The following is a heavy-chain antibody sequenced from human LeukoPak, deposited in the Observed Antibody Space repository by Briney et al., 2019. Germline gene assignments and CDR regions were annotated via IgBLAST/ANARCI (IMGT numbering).Heavy chain of an antibody. J-gene: IGHJ3*02. V-gene: IGHV4-34*01. CDR1: GGSFSGYY. D-gene: IGHD3-3*01. Sequence: SETLSLTCAVYGGSFSGYYWSWIRQPPGKGLEWIGEINHSGSTNYNPSLKSRVTISVDTSKNQFSLKLSSVTAADTAVYYCARGTVLTTIFGVSTHTNDAFDIWGQGTMVTVSS. CDR2: INHSGST. CDR3: ARGTVLTTIFGVSTHTNDAFDI.